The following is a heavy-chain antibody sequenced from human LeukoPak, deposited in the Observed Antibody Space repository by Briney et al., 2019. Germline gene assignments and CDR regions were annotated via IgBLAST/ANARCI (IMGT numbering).Heavy chain of an antibody. CDR1: GYTFTSYY. D-gene: IGHD6-19*01. CDR3: ASSSGWYDAFDI. CDR2: INPSGGST. J-gene: IGHJ3*02. Sequence: GASVKVSCKASGYTFTSYYMHWVRQAPGQGLEWMGIINPSGGSTSYAQKFQGRVTMTRDTSTSAVYMELSSLRSEDTAVYYCASSSGWYDAFDIRGQGTMVTVSS. V-gene: IGHV1-46*01.